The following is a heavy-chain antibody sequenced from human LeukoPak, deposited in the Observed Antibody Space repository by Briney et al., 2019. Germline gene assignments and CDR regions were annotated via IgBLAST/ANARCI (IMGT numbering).Heavy chain of an antibody. Sequence: PSGTLSLTCAVSGGSISSDNWWIWVRQPPGKRLEWIGEIYHTGRSNYNPSLKSRVSMSVDKSKNQFSLTLSSVTAADTALYYCVRGLYGSDSYWGQGSLVTVSS. D-gene: IGHD1-26*01. CDR1: GGSISSDNW. J-gene: IGHJ4*02. V-gene: IGHV4-4*02. CDR2: IYHTGRS. CDR3: VRGLYGSDSY.